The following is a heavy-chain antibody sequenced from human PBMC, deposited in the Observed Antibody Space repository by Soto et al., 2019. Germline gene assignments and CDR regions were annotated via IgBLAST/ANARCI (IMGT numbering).Heavy chain of an antibody. J-gene: IGHJ6*02. D-gene: IGHD6-6*01. CDR1: GFTFSGYG. CDR2: MSNDGSNK. Sequence: GGSLRLSCVASGFTFSGYGMHWVRQAPGKGLEWVAVMSNDGSNKYYADSVKGRFTISRDNSKNMLYLQMNSLRAEDTAVYYCAKGSSSVYYYYYGIDVWGQGTTVTVSS. V-gene: IGHV3-30*18. CDR3: AKGSSSVYYYYYGIDV.